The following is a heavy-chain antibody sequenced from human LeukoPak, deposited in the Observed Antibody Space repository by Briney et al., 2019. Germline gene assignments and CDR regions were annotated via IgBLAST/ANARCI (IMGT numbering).Heavy chain of an antibody. CDR1: GFTFSSYA. J-gene: IGHJ4*02. CDR3: AKPGPQIAWVKSGPLGH. Sequence: PGGSLRLSCAASGFTFSSYAMSWVRQAPGKGLEWVSAISGSGGSTYYADSVKGRFTISRDNSKNTLYLQMNSLRAEDTAVYYCAKPGPQIAWVKSGPLGHWGQGTLVTVSS. D-gene: IGHD5-12*01. CDR2: ISGSGGST. V-gene: IGHV3-23*01.